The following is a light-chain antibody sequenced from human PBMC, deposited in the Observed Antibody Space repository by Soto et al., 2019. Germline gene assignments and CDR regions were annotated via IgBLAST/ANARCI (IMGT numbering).Light chain of an antibody. CDR3: SSYTSSSIWV. Sequence: QPVLTQPASVSGSPGQSITISCTGTSSDVGAYKYVSWYQQHPGKAPKVMIYEVSNRPSGVSNRFSGSKSGNTASLTISGVQADDEADYYCSSYTSSSIWVFGGGTKLTVL. J-gene: IGLJ3*02. CDR1: SSDVGAYKY. CDR2: EVS. V-gene: IGLV2-14*01.